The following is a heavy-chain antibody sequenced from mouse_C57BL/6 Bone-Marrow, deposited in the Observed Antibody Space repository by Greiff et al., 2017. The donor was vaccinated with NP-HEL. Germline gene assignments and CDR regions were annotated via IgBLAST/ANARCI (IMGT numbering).Heavy chain of an antibody. CDR3: ARSSNGAMDY. Sequence: QVQLQQSGAELVKPGASVKLSCKASGYTFTSYWMQWVKQRPGQGLEWIGEIDPSDSYTNYNQKFKGKATLTVDTSSSTAYMQLSSLTSEDSAVYYCARSSNGAMDYWGQGTSVTVSS. V-gene: IGHV1-50*01. CDR2: IDPSDSYT. J-gene: IGHJ4*01. CDR1: GYTFTSYW.